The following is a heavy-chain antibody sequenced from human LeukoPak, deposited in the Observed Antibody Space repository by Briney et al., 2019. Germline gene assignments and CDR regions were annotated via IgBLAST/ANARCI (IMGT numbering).Heavy chain of an antibody. V-gene: IGHV4-34*01. CDR3: AKSATIMVRGVISYYFDY. Sequence: SETLSLTCAVYGGSFSGYYWSWIRQPPGKGLEWIGEINHSGSTNYNPSLTSRVTISVDTSKNQFSLKLSSVTAADTAVYYCAKSATIMVRGVISYYFDYWGQGTLVTVSS. D-gene: IGHD3-10*01. CDR1: GGSFSGYY. J-gene: IGHJ4*02. CDR2: INHSGST.